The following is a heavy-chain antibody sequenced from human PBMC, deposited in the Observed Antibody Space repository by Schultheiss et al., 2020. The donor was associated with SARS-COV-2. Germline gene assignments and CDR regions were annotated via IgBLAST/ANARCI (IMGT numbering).Heavy chain of an antibody. D-gene: IGHD2-2*01. CDR3: AGSPSVGGAP. J-gene: IGHJ5*02. Sequence: GGSLRLSCAASGFTVSSNYMSWVRQAPGKGLMWVSRMSPDGSDTNYADSVKGRFTISRDNAKNTLYLQMNSLRAEDTALYYCAGSPSVGGAPWGQGTLVTVSS. CDR1: GFTVSSNY. CDR2: MSPDGSDT. V-gene: IGHV3-74*01.